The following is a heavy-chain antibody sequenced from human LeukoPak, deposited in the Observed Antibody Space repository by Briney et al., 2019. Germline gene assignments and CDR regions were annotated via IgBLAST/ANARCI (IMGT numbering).Heavy chain of an antibody. V-gene: IGHV4-61*02. CDR3: ARGREYYYDSSGYYYFDY. CDR1: GGSISSGSYY. D-gene: IGHD3-22*01. CDR2: IYTSGGT. J-gene: IGHJ4*02. Sequence: SQTLSLTCTVSGGSISSGSYYWSWIRQPAGKGLEWIGRIYTSGGTNYNPSLKSRVTISVDTSKNQFSPKLSSVTAADTAVYYCARGREYYYDSSGYYYFDYWGQGTLVTVSS.